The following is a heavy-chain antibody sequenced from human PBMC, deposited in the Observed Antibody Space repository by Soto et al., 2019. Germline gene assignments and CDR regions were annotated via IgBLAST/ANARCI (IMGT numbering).Heavy chain of an antibody. Sequence: EVQLVESGGGLIQPGGSLRLSCTASGFTFTSYSMNWVRQAPGKGLEWVSYISSSSSTIHYADSVKGRFTISRDNAKNSLYLQMNSLRAEGTAMYYCARFPHGDYFDYWGQGIMVTVSS. CDR2: ISSSSSTI. V-gene: IGHV3-48*01. D-gene: IGHD4-17*01. CDR3: ARFPHGDYFDY. CDR1: GFTFTSYS. J-gene: IGHJ4*02.